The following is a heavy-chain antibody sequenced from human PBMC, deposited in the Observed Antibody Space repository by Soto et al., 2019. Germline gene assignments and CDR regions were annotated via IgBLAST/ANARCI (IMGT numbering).Heavy chain of an antibody. D-gene: IGHD2-15*01. V-gene: IGHV3-74*01. CDR2: INDDGSRT. Sequence: GGSLRLSCAASGLTFSNYWMHWVRQAPGKGLEWISRINDDGSRTDYADSVEGRLTISRDNTKNTLYLQMNSLRAEDTAVYYCAMRFCSGSGCYPYFNLWGQGTQVTVSS. J-gene: IGHJ4*02. CDR1: GLTFSNYW. CDR3: AMRFCSGSGCYPYFNL.